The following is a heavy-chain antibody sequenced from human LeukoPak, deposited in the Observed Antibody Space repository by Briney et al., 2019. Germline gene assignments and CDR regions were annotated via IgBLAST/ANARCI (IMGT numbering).Heavy chain of an antibody. CDR2: ISSSSSYI. CDR3: ARDHQAIVVVTPYYYYYGMDV. J-gene: IGHJ6*02. CDR1: GFTFSSYS. Sequence: KAGGSLGLSCAASGFTFSSYSMNWVRQAPGKGLEWVSSISSSSSYIYYADSVKGRFTISRDNAKNSLYLQMNSLRAEDTAVYYCARDHQAIVVVTPYYYYYGMDVWGQGTTVTVSS. D-gene: IGHD3-22*01. V-gene: IGHV3-21*01.